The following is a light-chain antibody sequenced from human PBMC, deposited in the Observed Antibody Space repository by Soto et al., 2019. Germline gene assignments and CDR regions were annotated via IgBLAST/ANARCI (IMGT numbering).Light chain of an antibody. CDR1: QSISSY. J-gene: IGKJ1*01. CDR3: LQDYNYPWT. V-gene: IGKV1-6*01. CDR2: AAS. Sequence: IQMTQSPSSLSASVGDRVTITCRASQSISSYLNWYQHKPGKAPKLLISAASSLQSGVPSRFSGSGSGTDFTLTISSLQPEDFATYYCLQDYNYPWTFGQGTKVEIK.